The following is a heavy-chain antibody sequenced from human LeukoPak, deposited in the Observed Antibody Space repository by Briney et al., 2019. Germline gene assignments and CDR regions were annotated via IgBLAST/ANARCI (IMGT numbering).Heavy chain of an antibody. CDR3: ARDPDWYYFDY. V-gene: IGHV3-33*08. D-gene: IGHD2-21*01. CDR2: IWYDGSNK. CDR1: GFTFSTFG. J-gene: IGHJ4*02. Sequence: GGSLRLSCAASGFTFSTFGMHWVRQAPGKGLEWVALIWYDGSNKYYAGSVKGRFTISRDNSKSTLYLQMNSLRAEDTAVYYCARDPDWYYFDYWGQGTLVTVSS.